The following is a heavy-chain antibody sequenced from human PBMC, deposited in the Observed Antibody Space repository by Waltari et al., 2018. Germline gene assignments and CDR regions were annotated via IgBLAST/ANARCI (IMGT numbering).Heavy chain of an antibody. V-gene: IGHV4-59*11. CDR3: AREQPGKDPGYFDY. D-gene: IGHD6-13*01. Sequence: QVQLQESGPGLVKPSETLSLTCTVPGGSISSHSWSWIRQPPGKGLEWIGYIYYSGSTNYNPSLKSRVTISVDTSKNQFSLKLSSVTAADTAVYYCAREQPGKDPGYFDYWGQGTLVTVSS. CDR2: IYYSGST. CDR1: GGSISSHS. J-gene: IGHJ4*02.